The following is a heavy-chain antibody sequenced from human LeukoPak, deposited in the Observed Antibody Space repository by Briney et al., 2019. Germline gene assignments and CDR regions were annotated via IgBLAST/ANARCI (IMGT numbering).Heavy chain of an antibody. D-gene: IGHD6-19*01. J-gene: IGHJ4*02. CDR1: GGSFSGYY. V-gene: IGHV4-34*01. Sequence: SETLSLTCAVYGGSFSGYYWSWTRQPPGKGLEWIGEINHSGSTNYNPSLKSRVTISVDTSKNQFSLKLSSVTAADTAVYYCARASSSGRRRFDYWGQGTLVTVSS. CDR2: INHSGST. CDR3: ARASSSGRRRFDY.